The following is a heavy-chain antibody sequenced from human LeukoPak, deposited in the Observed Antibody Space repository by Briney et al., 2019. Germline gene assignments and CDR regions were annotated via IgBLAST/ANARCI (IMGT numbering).Heavy chain of an antibody. V-gene: IGHV4-30-2*01. CDR2: IHHSGST. CDR3: ARMTYDPHGVDV. Sequence: SETLSLTCTVSGGSISSGGYYWSWIRQPPGKGLEWIGYIHHSGSTYYNPSLKSRVTISVDRSKNQFSLKLSSVTAADTAVYYCARMTYDPHGVDVWGKGTTVTVSS. CDR1: GGSISSGGYY. D-gene: IGHD5-12*01. J-gene: IGHJ6*04.